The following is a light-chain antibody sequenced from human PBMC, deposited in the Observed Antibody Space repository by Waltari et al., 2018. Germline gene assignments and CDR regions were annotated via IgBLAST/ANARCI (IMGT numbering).Light chain of an antibody. CDR3: QQSYTTPFT. Sequence: DIQMTQSPPSLSASVGARVTITCRATQSISTPLNWYQQKPGKAPNLLIYGASSLERGVPSRFSGSGSGTDFTLTISSLHPEDFATYYCQQSYTTPFTFGPGTKVDLK. CDR2: GAS. J-gene: IGKJ3*01. CDR1: QSISTP. V-gene: IGKV1-39*01.